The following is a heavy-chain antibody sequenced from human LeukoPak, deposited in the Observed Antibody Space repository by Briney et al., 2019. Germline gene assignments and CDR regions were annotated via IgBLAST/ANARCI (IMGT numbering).Heavy chain of an antibody. J-gene: IGHJ4*02. CDR3: ARVEDGYNFAY. V-gene: IGHV1-2*04. CDR1: GYTFTGYY. Sequence: ASVKVSCKASGYTFTGYYMHWVRQAPGQGLEWMGWINPNSGGTNYAQKFQGWVTMTRDTSISTAYMVLSRLRSDGTAVYYCARVEDGYNFAYWGQGTLVTVSS. D-gene: IGHD5-24*01. CDR2: INPNSGGT.